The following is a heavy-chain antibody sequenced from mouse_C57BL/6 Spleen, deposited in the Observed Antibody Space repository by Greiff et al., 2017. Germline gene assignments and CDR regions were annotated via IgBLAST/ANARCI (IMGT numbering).Heavy chain of an antibody. CDR1: GFTFSDYG. V-gene: IGHV5-17*01. J-gene: IGHJ4*01. Sequence: DVQLVESGGGLVKPGGSLKLSCAASGFTFSDYGMHWVRQAPEKGLEWVAYISSGSSTIYYADTVKGRFTISRDNAKNTLFLHMTSLRSEATAMYYCARTEDYDDYAMDYWGQGTSVTVSS. CDR3: ARTEDYDDYAMDY. D-gene: IGHD2-4*01. CDR2: ISSGSSTI.